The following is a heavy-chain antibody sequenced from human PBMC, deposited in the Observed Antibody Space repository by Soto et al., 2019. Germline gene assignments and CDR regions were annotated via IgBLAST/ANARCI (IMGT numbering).Heavy chain of an antibody. CDR1: GGSFSGYY. J-gene: IGHJ3*02. CDR3: ARKVGWYPISLKDAFDI. D-gene: IGHD2-15*01. V-gene: IGHV4-34*01. Sequence: SETLSLTCAVYGGSFSGYYWSWIRQPPGKGLEWIGEINHSGSTNYNPSLKSRVTISVDTSKNPFSLKLSSVTAADTAVYYGARKVGWYPISLKDAFDIWGQGTMVTVSS. CDR2: INHSGST.